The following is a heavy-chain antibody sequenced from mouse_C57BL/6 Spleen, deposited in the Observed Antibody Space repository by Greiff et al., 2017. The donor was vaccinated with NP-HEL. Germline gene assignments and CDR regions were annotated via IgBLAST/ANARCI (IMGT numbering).Heavy chain of an antibody. V-gene: IGHV1-61*01. D-gene: IGHD3-2*02. Sequence: QVQLQQPGAELVRPGSSVKLSCKASGYTFTSYWMDWVKQRPGQGLEWIGNIYPSDSETHYNQKFKDKATLTVDKSSSTAYMQLSSLTSEDSAVYYCARGAEGAGSGYGYWGQGTTLTVSS. CDR3: ARGAEGAGSGYGY. CDR2: IYPSDSET. CDR1: GYTFTSYW. J-gene: IGHJ2*01.